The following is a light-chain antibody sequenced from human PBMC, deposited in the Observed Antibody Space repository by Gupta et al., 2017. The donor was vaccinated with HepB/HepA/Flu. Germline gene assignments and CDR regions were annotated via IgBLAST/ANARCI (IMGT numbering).Light chain of an antibody. CDR1: SSDIGFYNY. CDR2: DVS. CDR3: CSYTNRNSGM. V-gene: IGLV2-14*01. J-gene: IGLJ3*02. Sequence: QSALTQPASVSGSPGQSITISCTGTSSDIGFYNYVSWYQQHPGIAPKLRIYDVSNRPSGVSSRVSGSKSGSTASLTISGLQAEDEADDYCCSYTNRNSGMFGGGTKMTVL.